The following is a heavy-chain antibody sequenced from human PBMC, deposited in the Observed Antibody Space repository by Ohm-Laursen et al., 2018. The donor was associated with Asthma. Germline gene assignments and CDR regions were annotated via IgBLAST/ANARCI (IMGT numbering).Heavy chain of an antibody. V-gene: IGHV3-30*03. Sequence: SLRLSCAASGFTFSSYGMHWVRQAPGKGLEWVAVISYDGSNKYYADSVKGRFTISRDNSKNTLYLQMNSLRAEDTAVYYCASWRSYYDFWSGYYSNWFDPWGQGTLVTVSS. D-gene: IGHD3-3*01. CDR2: ISYDGSNK. CDR1: GFTFSSYG. CDR3: ASWRSYYDFWSGYYSNWFDP. J-gene: IGHJ5*02.